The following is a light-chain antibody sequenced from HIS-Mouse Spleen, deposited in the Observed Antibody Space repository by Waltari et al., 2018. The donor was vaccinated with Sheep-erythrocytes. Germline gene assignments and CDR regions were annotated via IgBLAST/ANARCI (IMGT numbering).Light chain of an antibody. Sequence: QSALTQPASVSGSPGQSIPISCTGTSSDVGRYNLVSWYQQHPGKAPKLMIYEASKRPPGGSNRCFGSKSGNTASLTISGLQAEDEADYYCCSYAGSSTPWVFGGGTKLTVL. V-gene: IGLV2-23*01. J-gene: IGLJ3*02. CDR3: CSYAGSSTPWV. CDR1: SSDVGRYNL. CDR2: EAS.